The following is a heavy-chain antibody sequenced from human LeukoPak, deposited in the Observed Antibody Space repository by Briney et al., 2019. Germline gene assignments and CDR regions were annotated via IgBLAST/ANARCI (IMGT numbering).Heavy chain of an antibody. CDR2: IYYSGST. CDR3: ARDLGIAAYGAFDI. CDR1: GGSISSGGYY. Sequence: PSETLSLTCTVSGGSISSGGYYWSWIRQHPGKGLKWIGYIYYSGSTYYNPSLKSRVTISVDTSKNQFSLKLSSVTAADTAVYYCARDLGIAAYGAFDIWGQGTMVTVSS. V-gene: IGHV4-31*03. J-gene: IGHJ3*02. D-gene: IGHD6-13*01.